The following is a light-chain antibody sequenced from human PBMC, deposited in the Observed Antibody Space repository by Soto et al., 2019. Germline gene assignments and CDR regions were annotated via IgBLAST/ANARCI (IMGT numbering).Light chain of an antibody. Sequence: EIVVTQSPATLSVSPGERATLSCRASQSVSSNLAWYQQKPGQAPRLLISGASTRATGIPARFSGSGSGTEFTLTITSLQSEVFAVYYCQQYNAWPRTFGQGTKVEIK. CDR1: QSVSSN. CDR2: GAS. J-gene: IGKJ1*01. V-gene: IGKV3-15*01. CDR3: QQYNAWPRT.